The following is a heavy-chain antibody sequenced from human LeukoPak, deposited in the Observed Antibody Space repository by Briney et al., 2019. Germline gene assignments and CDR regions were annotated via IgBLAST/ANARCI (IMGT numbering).Heavy chain of an antibody. CDR3: ARVLPGESGIDQ. CDR1: GGSISSYD. CDR2: LYTSGTS. Sequence: SETLSLTCTVSGGSISSYDWDWIRQPAGKGLEWIGRLYTSGTSKYNPTLKSRLTMSIGTSKNQFSLNLSSVTAADTAVYYCARVLPGESGIDQWGQGILVTVSS. J-gene: IGHJ4*02. D-gene: IGHD3-10*01. V-gene: IGHV4-4*07.